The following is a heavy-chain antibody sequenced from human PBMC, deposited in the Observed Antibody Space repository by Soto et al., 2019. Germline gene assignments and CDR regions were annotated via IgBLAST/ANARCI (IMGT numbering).Heavy chain of an antibody. J-gene: IGHJ4*02. D-gene: IGHD3-3*01. Sequence: ASVKVSCKASGYTFTGYYMHWVRRAPGQGLEWMGWINPNSGGTNYAQKFQGRVTMTRDTSISTAYMELSRLRSDDTAVYYCAREDVLRFLEWFPLGYWGQGTLVTVSP. CDR1: GYTFTGYY. CDR3: AREDVLRFLEWFPLGY. CDR2: INPNSGGT. V-gene: IGHV1-2*02.